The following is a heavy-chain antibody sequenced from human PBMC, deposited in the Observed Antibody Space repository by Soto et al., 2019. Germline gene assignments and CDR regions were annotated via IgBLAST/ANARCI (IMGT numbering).Heavy chain of an antibody. CDR3: ARDSSSWYSSSPLDY. CDR1: GYTFTSYG. CDR2: ISAYNGNT. Sequence: ASVKVSCKASGYTFTSYGISWVRQAPGQGLEWMGWISAYNGNTNYAQKIQGRVTMTTDTSTSTAYMELRSLRSDDTAVYYCARDSSSWYSSSPLDYWGQGTLVTVSS. D-gene: IGHD6-13*01. J-gene: IGHJ4*02. V-gene: IGHV1-18*01.